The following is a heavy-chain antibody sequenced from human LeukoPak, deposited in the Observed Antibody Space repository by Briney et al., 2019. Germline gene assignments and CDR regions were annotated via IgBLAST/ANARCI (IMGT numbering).Heavy chain of an antibody. CDR3: ARGGLSVAGSYYYDGLDV. Sequence: GGSLRLSCAASEFTFSSYSMYWVRQAPGKGLEWVAVISHDGSNKYYADSVKGRFTISRDNSKNTLYLQMNTLRSEDTAVYYCARGGLSVAGSYYYDGLDVWGQGTTVTVPS. D-gene: IGHD6-19*01. J-gene: IGHJ6*02. CDR2: ISHDGSNK. V-gene: IGHV3-30*04. CDR1: EFTFSSYS.